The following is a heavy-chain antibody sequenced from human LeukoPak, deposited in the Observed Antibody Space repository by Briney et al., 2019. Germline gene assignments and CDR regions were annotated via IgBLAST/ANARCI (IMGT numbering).Heavy chain of an antibody. V-gene: IGHV4-59*06. J-gene: IGHJ5*02. CDR3: ARDYYDSSGYHRRGWFDP. CDR1: GASINSYY. Sequence: SETLSLTCTVSGASINSYYWHWIRQHPGKGLEWIGYIYYSGSTYYNPSLKSRVTISVDTSKNQFSLKLSSVTAADTAVYYCARDYYDSSGYHRRGWFDPWGQGTLVTVSS. CDR2: IYYSGST. D-gene: IGHD3-22*01.